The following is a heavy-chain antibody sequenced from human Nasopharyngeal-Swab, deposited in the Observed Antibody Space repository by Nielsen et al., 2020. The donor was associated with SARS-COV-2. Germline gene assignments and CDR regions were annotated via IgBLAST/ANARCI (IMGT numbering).Heavy chain of an antibody. D-gene: IGHD3-16*02. Sequence: RQAPGKGLEWIGYIYYSGSTYYNPSLKSRVTISVDTSKNQFSLKLSSVTAADTAVYYCAKALTPYVWGSYRYMDYWGQGTLVTVSS. CDR2: IYYSGST. V-gene: IGHV4-31*02. J-gene: IGHJ4*02. CDR3: AKALTPYVWGSYRYMDY.